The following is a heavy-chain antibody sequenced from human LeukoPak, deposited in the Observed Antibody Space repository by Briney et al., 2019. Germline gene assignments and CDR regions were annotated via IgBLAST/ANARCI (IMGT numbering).Heavy chain of an antibody. J-gene: IGHJ4*02. V-gene: IGHV1-46*01. Sequence: ASVKVSCKASGYTFTSYSIHWVRQAPGQGLEWMGIINPSGGSTTYTQKFQGRVTMTRDTSTSTVYMELSSLRPEDTAVYYCARGSRWPAWGQGTLVTVSS. D-gene: IGHD5-24*01. CDR2: INPSGGST. CDR3: ARGSRWPA. CDR1: GYTFTSYS.